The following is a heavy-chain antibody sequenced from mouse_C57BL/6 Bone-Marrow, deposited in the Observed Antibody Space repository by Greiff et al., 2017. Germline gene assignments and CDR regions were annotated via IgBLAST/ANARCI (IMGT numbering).Heavy chain of an antibody. V-gene: IGHV1-74*01. J-gene: IGHJ4*01. CDR2: IHPSDSDT. CDR1: GYTFTSYW. D-gene: IGHD2-3*01. Sequence: QVQLQQPGAELVQPGASVKVSCKASGYTFTSYWMHWVKQRPGQGLEWIGRIHPSDSDTNYNQKFKGKATLTVDKSSSTAYMQLSSLTSEDSAVYYCAIVDGYFYAMDYWGQGTSVTVSS. CDR3: AIVDGYFYAMDY.